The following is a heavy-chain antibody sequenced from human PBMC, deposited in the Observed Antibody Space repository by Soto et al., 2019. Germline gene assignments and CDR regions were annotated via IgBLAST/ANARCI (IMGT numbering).Heavy chain of an antibody. J-gene: IGHJ4*02. D-gene: IGHD2-21*01. Sequence: EVQLVESGGDLVQPGGSLRLSCAASGFTFSNYDMHWVRQATGKGREWVSTISTAGNTYSPGSVKGRFTISRENAKNSLYLQMNSLRVDDTAVYYCARGRDSGLYYFDYWGRGTLVTVSS. V-gene: IGHV3-13*01. CDR2: ISTAGNT. CDR1: GFTFSNYD. CDR3: ARGRDSGLYYFDY.